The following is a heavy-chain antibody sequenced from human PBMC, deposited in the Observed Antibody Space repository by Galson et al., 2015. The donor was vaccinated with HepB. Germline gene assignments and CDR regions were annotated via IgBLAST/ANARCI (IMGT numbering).Heavy chain of an antibody. CDR2: ISYDGSNK. J-gene: IGHJ4*02. CDR1: GFTFSSYG. CDR3: ASLMAIFGVVIPDVDY. V-gene: IGHV3-30*03. D-gene: IGHD3-3*01. Sequence: SLRLSCAASGFTFSSYGMHWVRQAPGKGLEWVAVISYDGSNKYYADSVKGRFTISRDNSKNTLYLQMNSLRAEDTAVYYCASLMAIFGVVIPDVDYWGQGTLVTVSS.